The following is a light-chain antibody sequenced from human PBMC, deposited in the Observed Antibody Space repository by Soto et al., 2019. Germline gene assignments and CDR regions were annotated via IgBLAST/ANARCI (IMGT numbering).Light chain of an antibody. Sequence: EIVLTRSPATLSLSPGERATLSCRASQSVSRFLAWYQQKPGQAPRLLIYDASNRATGIPARFSGSGSGTDFTLTISSLEPEDFAVYYCQQRSDWPPTFGQGTKVEIK. J-gene: IGKJ1*01. CDR1: QSVSRF. V-gene: IGKV3-11*01. CDR2: DAS. CDR3: QQRSDWPPT.